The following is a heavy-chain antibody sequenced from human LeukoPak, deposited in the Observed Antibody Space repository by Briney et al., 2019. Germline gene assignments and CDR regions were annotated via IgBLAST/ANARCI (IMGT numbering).Heavy chain of an antibody. CDR3: TTDTLGYCSSTSCYGPYYYYYYGMDV. V-gene: IGHV3-15*01. D-gene: IGHD2-2*01. CDR1: GFTFSNAW. CDR2: IKSKTDGGTT. Sequence: GGSLRLSCAASGFTFSNAWMSWVRQAPGKGLEWVGRIKSKTDGGTTDYAAPVKGRFTISRDDSKNTLYLQMNSLKNEDTAVYYCTTDTLGYCSSTSCYGPYYYYYYGMDVWGKGTTVTVSS. J-gene: IGHJ6*04.